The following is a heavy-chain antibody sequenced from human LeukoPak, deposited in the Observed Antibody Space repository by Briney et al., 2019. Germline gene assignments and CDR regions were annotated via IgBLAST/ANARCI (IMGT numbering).Heavy chain of an antibody. CDR2: INHSGST. Sequence: SETLSLTCAGYGGSFSGYYWSWIRQPPGKGLEWIGEINHSGSTNYNPSLKSRVTISVDTSKNQFSLKLSSVTAADTAVYYCARGPNERYYGMDVWGQGTTVTVSS. CDR3: ARGPNERYYGMDV. V-gene: IGHV4-34*01. J-gene: IGHJ6*02. CDR1: GGSFSGYY.